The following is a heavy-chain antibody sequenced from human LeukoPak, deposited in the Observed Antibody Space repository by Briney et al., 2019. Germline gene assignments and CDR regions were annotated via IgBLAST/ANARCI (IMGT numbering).Heavy chain of an antibody. D-gene: IGHD2-2*01. CDR2: INPNSGAT. Sequence: GASVKVSCKASGYTFTGYYMHWVRQAPGQGLEWMGWINPNSGATNYAQKFQGRVTMTRDTSLSTAYMELSRLRSDDTAVYYCARDQHCSSTSCYAVRNYYYHYYYMDVWGKGTTVTVSS. CDR3: ARDQHCSSTSCYAVRNYYYHYYYMDV. J-gene: IGHJ6*03. CDR1: GYTFTGYY. V-gene: IGHV1-2*02.